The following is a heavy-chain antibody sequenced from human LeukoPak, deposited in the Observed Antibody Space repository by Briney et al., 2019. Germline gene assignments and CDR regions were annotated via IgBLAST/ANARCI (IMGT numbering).Heavy chain of an antibody. CDR3: AKGAGGFSYYNWFDP. D-gene: IGHD3-10*01. J-gene: IGHJ5*02. V-gene: IGHV4-39*07. CDR1: GGSITSSSYY. CDR2: IYYSGTT. Sequence: SETLSLTCTVSGGSITSSSYYWGWIRQPPGKGLEWIGSIYYSGTTHYNPSLESRVTISVDTSKNQFSLKLASVTAADTAIYYCAKGAGGFSYYNWFDPWGQGTLVTVSS.